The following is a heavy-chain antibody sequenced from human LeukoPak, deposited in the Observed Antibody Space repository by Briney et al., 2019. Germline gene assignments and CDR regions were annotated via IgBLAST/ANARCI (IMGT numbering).Heavy chain of an antibody. V-gene: IGHV3-7*01. Sequence: GGSLRLSCAASGFTFSSYWMSWVRQAPGKGLEWVANIKQDGSEKYYVDSVKGRFTISRDNAKNSLYLQMNSLRAEDAAVYYCARDAQDYVWRSYPPWWGQGTLVTVSS. CDR3: ARDAQDYVWRSYPPW. D-gene: IGHD3-16*02. J-gene: IGHJ4*02. CDR2: IKQDGSEK. CDR1: GFTFSSYW.